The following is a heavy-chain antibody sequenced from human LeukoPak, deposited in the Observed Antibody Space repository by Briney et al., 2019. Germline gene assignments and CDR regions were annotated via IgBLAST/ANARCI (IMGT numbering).Heavy chain of an antibody. CDR1: GDSVSSNSAA. CDR2: TYYRSKWYN. V-gene: IGHV6-1*01. D-gene: IGHD6-19*01. CDR3: ARGGVYSSGWLDY. Sequence: SQTLSLTCAISGDSVSSNSAAWNWLRQSPSRGLEWLGRTYYRSKWYNDYAVSVKSRITINPDTSKNQFSLQLNSVTPEDTAVYYCARGGVYSSGWLDYWGQGTLVTVSS. J-gene: IGHJ4*02.